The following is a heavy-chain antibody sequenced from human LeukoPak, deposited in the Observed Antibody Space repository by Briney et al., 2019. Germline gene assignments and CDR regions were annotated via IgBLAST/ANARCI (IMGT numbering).Heavy chain of an antibody. CDR3: ARYRRRVDSIADLGY. Sequence: PTGGSLRLSCAASGFTFSSYAMSWVRQAPGKGLEWVSAISGSGYSTYYADSVKGRFTISRDNSKNTLYLQMNSLRAEDTAVYYCARYRRRVDSIADLGYWGQGTLVTVSS. J-gene: IGHJ4*02. CDR2: ISGSGYST. D-gene: IGHD1-14*01. V-gene: IGHV3-23*01. CDR1: GFTFSSYA.